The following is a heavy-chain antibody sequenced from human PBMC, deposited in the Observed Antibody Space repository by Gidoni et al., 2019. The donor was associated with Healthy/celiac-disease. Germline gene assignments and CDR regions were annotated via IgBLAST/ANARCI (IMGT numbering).Heavy chain of an antibody. CDR3: ARFAAVDTAMVTDY. D-gene: IGHD5-18*01. CDR1: GFTFSSYS. J-gene: IGHJ4*02. V-gene: IGHV3-21*01. Sequence: EVQLVESGGGLVKPGGSLRLSCAASGFTFSSYSMNWVRQAPGKGLEWVSSISSSSSYIYYADSVKGRFTISRDNAKNSLYLQMNSPRAEDTAVYYCARFAAVDTAMVTDYWGQGTLVTVSS. CDR2: ISSSSSYI.